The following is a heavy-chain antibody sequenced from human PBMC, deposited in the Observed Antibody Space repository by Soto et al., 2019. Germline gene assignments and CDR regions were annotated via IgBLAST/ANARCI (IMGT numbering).Heavy chain of an antibody. D-gene: IGHD2-8*02. V-gene: IGHV4-4*02. CDR2: IYRSGST. J-gene: IGHJ4*02. Sequence: SDTLSLTCGVSGVSISSDNWLIWVRQPPGKGLEWIGEIYRSGSTDSNPSLKSRVTISLDKSKNQFSLKVSSVTAADTAVYYCARDKITGLFDYWGQGTLVTVS. CDR1: GVSISSDNW. CDR3: ARDKITGLFDY.